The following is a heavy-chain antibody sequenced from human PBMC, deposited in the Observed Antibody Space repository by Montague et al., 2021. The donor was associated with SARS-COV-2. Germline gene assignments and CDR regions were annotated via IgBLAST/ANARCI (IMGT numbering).Heavy chain of an antibody. CDR2: VHYTWST. Sequence: SETLSLTCDVSGDSISSYYWSWIRQSPGKGLEWIGYVHYTWSTEYNPSLTTRVTLSLDTPINHFSLKLLSVTAADTAVYSCARAQNTCFIANCVNYFGVWGLGALVTVSS. V-gene: IGHV4-59*01. CDR3: ARAQNTCFIANCVNYFGV. CDR1: GDSISSYY. J-gene: IGHJ4*02. D-gene: IGHD1-1*01.